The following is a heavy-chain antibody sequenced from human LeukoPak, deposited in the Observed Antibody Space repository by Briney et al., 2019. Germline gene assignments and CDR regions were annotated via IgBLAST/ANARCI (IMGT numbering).Heavy chain of an antibody. CDR1: GFTFTDYA. D-gene: IGHD3-10*01. V-gene: IGHV3-23*01. CDR2: ISAGGGTT. J-gene: IGHJ4*02. CDR3: ARISFGDLGGHYFDS. Sequence: GGSLRLSCVASGFTFTDYALAWVLQAPGKGLEWVSRISAGGGTTYYADSVKDRFTISRENSKNTVYLQMSSLRAEDTARYYCARISFGDLGGHYFDSWGQGNLVTVSS.